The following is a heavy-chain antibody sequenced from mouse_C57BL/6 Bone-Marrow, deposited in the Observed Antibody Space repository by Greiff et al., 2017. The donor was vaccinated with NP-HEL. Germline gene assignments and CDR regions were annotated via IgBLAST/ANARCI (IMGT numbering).Heavy chain of an antibody. CDR1: GYTFTSYW. V-gene: IGHV1-7*01. CDR3: ARGPTVAPWYFDV. CDR2: INPSSGYT. J-gene: IGHJ1*03. D-gene: IGHD1-1*01. Sequence: LVESGAELAKPGASVKLSCKASGYTFTSYWMHWVKQRPGQGLEWIGYINPSSGYTKYNQKFKDKATLTADKSSSTAYMQLSSLTYEDSAVYYCARGPTVAPWYFDVWGTGTTVTVSS.